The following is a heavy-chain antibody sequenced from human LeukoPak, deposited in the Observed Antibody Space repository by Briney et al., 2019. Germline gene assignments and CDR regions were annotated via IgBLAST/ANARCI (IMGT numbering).Heavy chain of an antibody. J-gene: IGHJ4*02. CDR2: IYASGST. D-gene: IGHD2-21*02. CDR1: GGSINSYY. V-gene: IGHV4-4*07. CDR3: ARTYCGGDCRFDY. Sequence: PSETLSLTCTVSGGSINSYYWSWLRQPAERGLEWIGRIYASGSTTYNPSLRSRVAISMDTSKNQFSLGLTSVTAADTAVYYCARTYCGGDCRFDYWGQGTLVTVSS.